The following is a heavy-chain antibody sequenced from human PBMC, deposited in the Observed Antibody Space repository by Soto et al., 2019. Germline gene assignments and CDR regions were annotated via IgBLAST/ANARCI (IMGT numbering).Heavy chain of an antibody. Sequence: QVQVVQSGDEVKKPGASVKVSCKASGYTFTNYGFSWVRQAPGQGLEWMGWISGYNGNTKYAEKFQGRVTMTTDTTTSTAHMGLRRLRSDDTAVYYCAREGQAPYYYYGMDVWGQGTAVSVSS. CDR3: AREGQAPYYYYGMDV. J-gene: IGHJ6*02. V-gene: IGHV1-18*01. CDR1: GYTFTNYG. CDR2: ISGYNGNT.